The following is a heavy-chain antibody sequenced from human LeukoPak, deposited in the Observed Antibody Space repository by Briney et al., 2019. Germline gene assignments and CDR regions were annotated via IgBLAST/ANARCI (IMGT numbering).Heavy chain of an antibody. Sequence: GGSLRLSCAASGFTFSSHGMHWVRQAPGKGLEWVAYIRPDGKSAFYAESVEGRFTISRDNSKNTLFLQMNSLRREDTAMYYCARDLRRAFDIWGQGTMVTVSS. CDR1: GFTFSSHG. V-gene: IGHV3-30*02. CDR2: IRPDGKSA. J-gene: IGHJ3*02. CDR3: ARDLRRAFDI.